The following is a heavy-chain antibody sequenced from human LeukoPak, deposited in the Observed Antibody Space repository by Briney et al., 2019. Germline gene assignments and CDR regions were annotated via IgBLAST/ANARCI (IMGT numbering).Heavy chain of an antibody. CDR2: IYTSGST. Sequence: PSETLSLTCTVSGGSISSYYWSWIRQPPGKGLEWIGRIYTSGSTNYNPSLKSRVTISVDTSKNQFSLNVNSMAAADTGVYYCTRSFPGIVGAADFWGQGTLVTVSS. J-gene: IGHJ4*02. CDR1: GGSISSYY. CDR3: TRSFPGIVGAADF. V-gene: IGHV4-4*07. D-gene: IGHD1-26*01.